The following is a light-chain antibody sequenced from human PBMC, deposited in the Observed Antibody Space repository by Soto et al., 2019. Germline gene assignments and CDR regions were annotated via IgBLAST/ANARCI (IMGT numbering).Light chain of an antibody. Sequence: DIQMTQSPSSLSASVGDRVTITCRASQDIYSYLAWYQQKPGEIPNLLIYDASTLQSGVPSRFSGSGSGTDFTLTISTLQPEDVATYYCQRYNDGPFNFGPGTKV. CDR1: QDIYSY. CDR3: QRYNDGPFN. CDR2: DAS. J-gene: IGKJ3*01. V-gene: IGKV1-27*01.